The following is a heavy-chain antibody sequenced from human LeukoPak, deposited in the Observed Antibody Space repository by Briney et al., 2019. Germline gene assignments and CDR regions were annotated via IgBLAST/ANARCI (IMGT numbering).Heavy chain of an antibody. CDR3: ARDLQLATMVRGVIEYYYYGMDV. CDR2: IGTAGDT. V-gene: IGHV3-13*01. Sequence: GGSLRLSCAASGFTFSSYDMHWVRQATGKGLEWVSAIGTAGDTYYPGSVKGRFTISRENAKNSLYLQMNSLRAGDTAVYYCARDLQLATMVRGVIEYYYYGMDVWGQGTTVTVSS. J-gene: IGHJ6*02. CDR1: GFTFSSYD. D-gene: IGHD3-10*01.